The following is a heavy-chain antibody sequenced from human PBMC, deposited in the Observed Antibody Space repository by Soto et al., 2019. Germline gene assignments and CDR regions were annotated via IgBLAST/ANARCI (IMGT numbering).Heavy chain of an antibody. CDR2: IYYSGST. V-gene: IGHV4-39*01. D-gene: IGHD4-17*01. Sequence: PSETLSLTCTVSGGSISSSSYYWGWIRQPPGKGLEWIGSIYYSGSTYYNPSLKSRVTISVDTSKNQFSLKLSSVTAADTAVYYCARQGRTGYGDRHFDYCGQGTLVTVSS. CDR1: GGSISSSSYY. CDR3: ARQGRTGYGDRHFDY. J-gene: IGHJ4*02.